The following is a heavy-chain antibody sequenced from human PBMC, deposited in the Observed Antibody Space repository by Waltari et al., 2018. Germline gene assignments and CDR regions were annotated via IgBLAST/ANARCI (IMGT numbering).Heavy chain of an antibody. V-gene: IGHV1-8*02. CDR2: MNPNSGNT. J-gene: IGHJ3*02. CDR3: ARRLYLAGDAFDI. CDR1: GYTFTSYA. Sequence: QVQLVQSGAEVKTPGASVKVSCTASGYTFTSYALNWVRQATGQGLEWMGWMNPNSGNTGYAQKFQGRVTMTRNTAISTAYMELSSLRSEDTAVYYCARRLYLAGDAFDIWGQGTMVTVSS.